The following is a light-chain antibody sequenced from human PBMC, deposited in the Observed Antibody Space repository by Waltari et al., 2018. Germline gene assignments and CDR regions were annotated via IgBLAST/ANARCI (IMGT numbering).Light chain of an antibody. CDR1: SSNIGGNI. Sequence: QSVVTQPPSTSATPGQRVTISCSGSSSNIGGNIVHWYQQFPGMAPKLLIYNNNQRPSGVPDRVSGSKSGTLASLAISGLQSEDEATYDCGSWDDSLNGRVFGGGTKATVL. CDR2: NNN. J-gene: IGLJ3*02. V-gene: IGLV1-44*01. CDR3: GSWDDSLNGRV.